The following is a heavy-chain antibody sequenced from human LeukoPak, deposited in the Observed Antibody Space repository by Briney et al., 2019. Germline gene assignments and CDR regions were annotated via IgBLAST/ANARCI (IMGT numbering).Heavy chain of an antibody. Sequence: PGGSLRLSCTASGFTFSTYNMNWVRQAPGKGLEWVSYISGSSSTIYYADSVKGRFTISRDNAKNTLYLQMNSLRAEDTAVYYCVRVGYSSSWYVDYWGQGTLVTVSS. CDR3: VRVGYSSSWYVDY. CDR2: ISGSSSTI. J-gene: IGHJ4*02. D-gene: IGHD6-13*01. CDR1: GFTFSTYN. V-gene: IGHV3-48*04.